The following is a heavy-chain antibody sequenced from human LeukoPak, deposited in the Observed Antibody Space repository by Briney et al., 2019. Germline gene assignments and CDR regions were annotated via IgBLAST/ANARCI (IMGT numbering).Heavy chain of an antibody. V-gene: IGHV1-2*02. CDR3: ARGGGTISGVVDY. CDR1: GYTFTGYY. D-gene: IGHD3-3*01. Sequence: EASVKVSCKASGYTFTGYYMHWVRQAPGQGLEWTGWINPNSGGTNYAQKFQGRVTMTRDTSISTAYMELSRLRFDDTAVYYCARGGGTISGVVDYWGQGTLVTVSS. CDR2: INPNSGGT. J-gene: IGHJ4*02.